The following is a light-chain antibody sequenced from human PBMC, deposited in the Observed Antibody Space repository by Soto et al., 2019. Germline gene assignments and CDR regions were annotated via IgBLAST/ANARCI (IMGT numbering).Light chain of an antibody. V-gene: IGLV2-14*01. CDR2: EVS. CDR1: SSDVGGYKY. CDR3: ASYTSSRTSVI. J-gene: IGLJ2*01. Sequence: QSVLTQPASVSGSPGQSITISCTGTSSDVGGYKYVSWYQQHPDKAPKLIIFEVSNRPSGISSRFSGSKSGNTASLTISGLQAEDEADYYCASYTSSRTSVIFGRGT.